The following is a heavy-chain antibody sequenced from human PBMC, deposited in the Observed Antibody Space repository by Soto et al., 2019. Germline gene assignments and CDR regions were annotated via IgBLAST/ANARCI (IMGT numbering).Heavy chain of an antibody. J-gene: IGHJ4*02. CDR1: GYTFTSYA. Sequence: QVQLVQSGAEVKKPGASVKVSCKASGYTFTSYAMHWVRQAPGQRLEWMGWINAGNGNTKYSQKFQGRVTITRDTAATTAYMELRSLRLEDTAVYDCARGPGGPDGPGDYWGQGTLVTVYS. CDR3: ARGPGGPDGPGDY. V-gene: IGHV1-3*01. D-gene: IGHD1-26*01. CDR2: INAGNGNT.